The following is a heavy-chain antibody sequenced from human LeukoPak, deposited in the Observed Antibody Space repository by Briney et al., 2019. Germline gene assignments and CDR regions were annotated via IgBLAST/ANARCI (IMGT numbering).Heavy chain of an antibody. Sequence: WGSLRLSCAASGFTFSSYGMSWVRQDPGKGLECVSAISGSGGSTYYADSVKGRFTISRDNSRNTLYLQMNSLRAEDTAVYYCAKNSGYDHWYYYYFYMDVWGKGTTVTISS. CDR3: AKNSGYDHWYYYYFYMDV. J-gene: IGHJ6*03. CDR1: GFTFSSYG. D-gene: IGHD5-12*01. CDR2: ISGSGGST. V-gene: IGHV3-23*01.